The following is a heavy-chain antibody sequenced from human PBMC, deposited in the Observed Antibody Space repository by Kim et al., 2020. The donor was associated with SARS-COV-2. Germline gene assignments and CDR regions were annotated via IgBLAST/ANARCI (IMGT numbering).Heavy chain of an antibody. CDR3: ARDRGFAFDH. J-gene: IGHJ4*02. CDR2: ISTSSDII. D-gene: IGHD2-21*01. V-gene: IGHV3-48*04. Sequence: GGSLRLSCAASGFPFSVFSMNWVRQAPGKGLEWLSYISTSSDIITYADSVRGRATISRDNAENSISLQLNSLRPDDTAVYYCARDRGFAFDHWGQGTLVT. CDR1: GFPFSVFS.